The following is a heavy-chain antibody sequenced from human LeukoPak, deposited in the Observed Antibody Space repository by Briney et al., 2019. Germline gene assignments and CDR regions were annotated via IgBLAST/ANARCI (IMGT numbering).Heavy chain of an antibody. D-gene: IGHD3-22*01. V-gene: IGHV3-11*01. Sequence: GGSLRLSCAAPGFTFSDYYMSWIRQAPGKGLEWVSYISSSGSTIYYADSVKGRFTISRDNAKNSLYLQMNSLRAEDTAVYYCARSKAGSGYRDYYYYMDVWGKGTTVTISS. J-gene: IGHJ6*03. CDR2: ISSSGSTI. CDR3: ARSKAGSGYRDYYYYMDV. CDR1: GFTFSDYY.